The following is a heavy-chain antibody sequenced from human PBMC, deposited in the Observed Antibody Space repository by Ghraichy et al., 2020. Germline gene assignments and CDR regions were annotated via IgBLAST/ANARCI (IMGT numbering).Heavy chain of an antibody. V-gene: IGHV3-7*01. Sequence: LSLTCAASGFTFSRYWMSWVRQVPGKGLEWVAIIKEDGSEKYNVDSVKGRFASSRDNAKYSLFLEMNSLRAEDTAIYYCTRAGRPADYWGQGTLVTVSS. CDR3: TRAGRPADY. CDR1: GFTFSRYW. D-gene: IGHD6-25*01. CDR2: IKEDGSEK. J-gene: IGHJ4*02.